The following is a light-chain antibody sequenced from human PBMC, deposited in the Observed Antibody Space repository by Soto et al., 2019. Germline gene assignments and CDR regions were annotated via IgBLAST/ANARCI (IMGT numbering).Light chain of an antibody. CDR3: QQYYNWPLT. Sequence: DIVLTQSPGTLSLSPGERATLSCRASQSVSNNLAWYHQKPGQAPRVLIYGASIRATGVPARFSGSGSGTEFTLTISSLQSEDFALFYCQQYYNWPLTFGQGTKVHIK. V-gene: IGKV3-15*01. J-gene: IGKJ1*01. CDR2: GAS. CDR1: QSVSNN.